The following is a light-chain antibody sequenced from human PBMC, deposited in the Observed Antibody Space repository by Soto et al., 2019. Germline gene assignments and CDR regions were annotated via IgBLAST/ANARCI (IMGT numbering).Light chain of an antibody. CDR1: SSDVGGYND. Sequence: QSALTQPRSVSGSPGQSVTISCTGTSSDVGGYNDVSWYQQHPGKAPQLMIYDVNKRPSGVPDRFSGSKSGNTASLTISGLQAEDEADYYCCSYAGSDTFVFGTGTKVTVL. J-gene: IGLJ1*01. CDR3: CSYAGSDTFV. CDR2: DVN. V-gene: IGLV2-11*01.